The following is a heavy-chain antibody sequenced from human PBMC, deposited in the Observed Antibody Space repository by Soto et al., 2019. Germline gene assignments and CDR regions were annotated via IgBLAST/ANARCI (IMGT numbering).Heavy chain of an antibody. CDR3: SRDDSDWFFN. V-gene: IGHV1-46*03. CDR1: GYTFTSQN. Sequence: ASVKXSCKASGYTFTSQNMHWVRQAPGQGLEWMGVINPSIGTTTYAQKFQGRVTMTSDTSTSSVYMQMNSLESEDTAVYYCSRDDSDWFFNWGRGTLVTVSS. D-gene: IGHD3-9*01. CDR2: INPSIGTT. J-gene: IGHJ4*02.